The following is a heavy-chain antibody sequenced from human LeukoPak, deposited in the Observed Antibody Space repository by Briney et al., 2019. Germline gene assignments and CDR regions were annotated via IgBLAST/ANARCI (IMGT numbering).Heavy chain of an antibody. D-gene: IGHD4-23*01. J-gene: IGHJ4*02. CDR1: GYTFTSYD. Sequence: GASVKVSCEASGYTFTSYDINWVRQATGQGLEWMGWMNPNSGNTGYAQKFQGRVTMTRNTSISTAYMELSSLRSDDTAVYYCAKVGGTTVVTHVDYWGQGTLVTVSS. V-gene: IGHV1-8*01. CDR3: AKVGGTTVVTHVDY. CDR2: MNPNSGNT.